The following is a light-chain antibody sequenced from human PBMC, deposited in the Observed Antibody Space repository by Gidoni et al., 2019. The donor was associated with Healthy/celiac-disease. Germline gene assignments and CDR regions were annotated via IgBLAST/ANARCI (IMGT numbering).Light chain of an antibody. J-gene: IGKJ1*01. CDR3: QQRSNWPPWT. CDR1: QSVSSY. V-gene: IGKV3-11*01. Sequence: ELVLTQSPATLSLSPGARATLSCRASQSVSSYLAWYQQKPSQAPRLLIYDASNRATGIPARFSGSGSGTDFTLTISSLEPEDFAVYYCQQRSNWPPWTCGQXTKVEIK. CDR2: DAS.